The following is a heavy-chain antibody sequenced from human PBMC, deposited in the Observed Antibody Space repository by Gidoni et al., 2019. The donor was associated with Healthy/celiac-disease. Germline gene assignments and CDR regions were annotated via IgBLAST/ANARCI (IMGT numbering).Heavy chain of an antibody. Sequence: QVQLQQWGAGLLKPSETLSLTCAVYGGSFSVYYWSWIRQPPGKGLEWIGEINHSGSTNYNPSLKSRVTISVDTSKNQFSLKLSSVTAADTAVYYCARGRYCSSTSCYRNYYYYYGMDVWGQGTTVTVSS. CDR2: INHSGST. CDR1: GGSFSVYY. V-gene: IGHV4-34*01. D-gene: IGHD2-2*02. CDR3: ARGRYCSSTSCYRNYYYYYGMDV. J-gene: IGHJ6*02.